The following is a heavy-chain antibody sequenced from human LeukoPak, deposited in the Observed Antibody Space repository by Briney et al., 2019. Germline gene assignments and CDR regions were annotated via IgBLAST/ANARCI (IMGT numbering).Heavy chain of an antibody. D-gene: IGHD3-10*01. CDR2: INAGNGNT. CDR1: GYTLTNYG. CDR3: AREGSFRGRFFDY. J-gene: IGHJ4*02. Sequence: GASVKVSCKASGYTLTNYGIHGVRQAPGQRLECMGWINAGNGNTEYSQKFQGRVTITRDTSATTAYMELSSLISEDTAVYYCAREGSFRGRFFDYWGQGTLVTVSS. V-gene: IGHV1-3*01.